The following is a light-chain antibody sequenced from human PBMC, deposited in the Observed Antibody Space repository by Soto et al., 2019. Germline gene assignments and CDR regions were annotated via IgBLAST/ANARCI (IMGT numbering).Light chain of an antibody. V-gene: IGLV2-11*01. Sequence: QSVLTQPRSVSGSPGQSVTISCTGTKSDVGGYNYVSWYQHHPGKAPKLVISDVTERPSGVPDRFSGSKSGNTASLTISGLQADDAADYFCCSYADTYVFGTGTKVTVL. CDR1: KSDVGGYNY. CDR2: DVT. J-gene: IGLJ1*01. CDR3: CSYADTYV.